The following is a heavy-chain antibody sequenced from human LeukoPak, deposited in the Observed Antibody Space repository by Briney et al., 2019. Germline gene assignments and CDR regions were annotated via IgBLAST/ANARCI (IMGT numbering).Heavy chain of an antibody. D-gene: IGHD6-19*01. J-gene: IGHJ5*02. Sequence: PGGSLRLSCAASGFTFSSYWMHWVRHAPGKGLVWVSRINSDGSSTIYADSVKGRFTISRDNAKNTLYLQMNSLRAEDTAVYYCARDPSRIAVAGTTLRFGFDPWGQGTLVTVSS. CDR1: GFTFSSYW. CDR3: ARDPSRIAVAGTTLRFGFDP. CDR2: INSDGSST. V-gene: IGHV3-74*01.